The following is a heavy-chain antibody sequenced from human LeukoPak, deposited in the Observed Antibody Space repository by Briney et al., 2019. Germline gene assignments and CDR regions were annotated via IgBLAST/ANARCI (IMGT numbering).Heavy chain of an antibody. Sequence: GGSLRLSCAASGFTFSSYEFNWVRQAPGKGLEWVSYISSSGSTKYYADSVKGRFTISRDNAKNSLYLQMISLRAEDTALYYCARVEGFIDYWGQGTLVTVSS. D-gene: IGHD3-16*02. J-gene: IGHJ4*02. CDR1: GFTFSSYE. CDR3: ARVEGFIDY. CDR2: ISSSGSTK. V-gene: IGHV3-48*03.